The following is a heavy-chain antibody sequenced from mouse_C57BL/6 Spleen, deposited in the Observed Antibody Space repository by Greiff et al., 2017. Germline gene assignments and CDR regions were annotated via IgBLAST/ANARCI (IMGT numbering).Heavy chain of an antibody. CDR1: GYTFTSYW. J-gene: IGHJ2*01. CDR3: ARWDLNVYYVDY. D-gene: IGHD4-1*01. Sequence: QVQLKQPGAELVRPGSSVKLSCKASGYTFTSYWMHWVKQRPIQGLEWIGNIDPSDSETHYNQKFKDKATLTVDKSSSTAYMQLSSLTSEDSAVYYCARWDLNVYYVDYWGQGTTLTVSS. V-gene: IGHV1-52*01. CDR2: IDPSDSET.